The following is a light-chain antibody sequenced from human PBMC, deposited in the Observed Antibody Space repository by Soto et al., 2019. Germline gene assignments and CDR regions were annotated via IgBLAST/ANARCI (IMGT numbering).Light chain of an antibody. J-gene: IGKJ5*01. V-gene: IGKV1-9*01. CDR2: AAS. Sequence: DIQLTQSPSFPSASVGDRFTITCRASQGISSNLAWYQQKPGKAPKLLIYAASTLQSGVPSRFSGSGSGTEFTLTISSLQPEDFATYYCQQFNSYPITFGQGTRLEI. CDR3: QQFNSYPIT. CDR1: QGISSN.